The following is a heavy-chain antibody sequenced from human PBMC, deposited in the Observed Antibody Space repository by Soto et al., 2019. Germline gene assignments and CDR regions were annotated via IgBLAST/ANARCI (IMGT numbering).Heavy chain of an antibody. Sequence: QVQLVESGGGVVQPGRSLRLSCAASGFTFSSYGMHWVRQAPGKGLEWVAVISYDGSNKYYADSVKGRFTISRDNSKNTLYLQMNSLRAEDTAVYYCAKDKDTAMAPPYWYFDLWGRGTLVTVSS. CDR3: AKDKDTAMAPPYWYFDL. CDR1: GFTFSSYG. D-gene: IGHD5-18*01. J-gene: IGHJ2*01. CDR2: ISYDGSNK. V-gene: IGHV3-30*18.